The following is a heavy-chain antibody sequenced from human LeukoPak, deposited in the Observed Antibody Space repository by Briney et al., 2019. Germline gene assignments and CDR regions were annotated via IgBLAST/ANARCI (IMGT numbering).Heavy chain of an antibody. J-gene: IGHJ4*02. D-gene: IGHD3-22*01. CDR1: GGSISSGSYY. CDR2: IYTSGST. CDR3: ARNLGYYYDSSGQYFDY. V-gene: IGHV4-61*02. Sequence: PSETLSLTCTVSGGSISSGSYYWSWIRQPAGKGLEWIGRIYTSGSTNYNPSLKSRVTISVDTSKNQFSLKLSSVTAADTAVYYCARNLGYYYDSSGQYFDYWGQGTLVTVSS.